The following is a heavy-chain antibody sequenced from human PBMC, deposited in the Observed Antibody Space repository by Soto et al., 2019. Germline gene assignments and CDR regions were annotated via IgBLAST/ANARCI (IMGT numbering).Heavy chain of an antibody. D-gene: IGHD6-13*01. Sequence: ASVKVSCEASGYTFTGYNMHWVRQAPGQGLEWMGWINPNSGGTNYAQKFQGRVTMTRDTSISTAYMELSRLRSDDTAVYNCAREISSSWLRYGMDVWGQGTTVTVS. CDR1: GYTFTGYN. J-gene: IGHJ6*02. CDR3: AREISSSWLRYGMDV. V-gene: IGHV1-2*02. CDR2: INPNSGGT.